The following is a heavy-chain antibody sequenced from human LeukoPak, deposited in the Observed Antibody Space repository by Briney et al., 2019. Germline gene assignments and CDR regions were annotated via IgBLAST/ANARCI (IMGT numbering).Heavy chain of an antibody. CDR1: GYTFTSYS. CDR3: ARRGIADRPFDY. J-gene: IGHJ4*02. Sequence: ASVKVSCKASGYTFTSYSIHWGRQAPGQGLEWMGIINPIDGSRTSTQKFQGRVTMTRDTSTSTAYMELSSLRSEDTAVYYCARRGIADRPFDYWGQGTLVTVSS. V-gene: IGHV1-46*01. CDR2: INPIDGSR. D-gene: IGHD6-6*01.